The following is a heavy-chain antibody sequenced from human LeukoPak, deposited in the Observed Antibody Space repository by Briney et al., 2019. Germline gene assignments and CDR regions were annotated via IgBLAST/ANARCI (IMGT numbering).Heavy chain of an antibody. CDR2: MFDSVGT. D-gene: IGHD5-18*01. CDR1: GGSFSSHH. J-gene: IGHJ4*02. V-gene: IGHV4-59*11. Sequence: SETLSLTCTVSGGSFSSHHWSWIRQSPGRGLEWFGYMFDSVGTKDNPSLKSRISLSADTSKNQFSLRLRSVTAADTAVYYCATIKRGNIFGYFDFWGQGILVTVAS. CDR3: ATIKRGNIFGYFDF.